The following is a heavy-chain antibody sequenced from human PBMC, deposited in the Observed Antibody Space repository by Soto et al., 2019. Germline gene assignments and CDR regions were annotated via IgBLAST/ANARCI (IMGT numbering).Heavy chain of an antibody. CDR2: IYYSGST. CDR3: ARDHGPNSSGYYYGLGSFDY. CDR1: GGSISSYY. J-gene: IGHJ4*02. D-gene: IGHD3-22*01. Sequence: SETLSLTCTVSGGSISSYYWSWIRQPPGKGLEWIGYIYYSGSTNYNPSLKSRVTISVDTSKNQFSLKLSSVTAADTAVYYCARDHGPNSSGYYYGLGSFDYWGQGTLVTVSS. V-gene: IGHV4-59*01.